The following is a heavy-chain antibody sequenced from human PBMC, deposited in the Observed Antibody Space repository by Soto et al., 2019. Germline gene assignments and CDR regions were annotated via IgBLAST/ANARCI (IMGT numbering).Heavy chain of an antibody. CDR1: GFTFSSYA. CDR2: ISGSGGST. V-gene: IGHV3-23*01. CDR3: AKDRGILLPYEADV. D-gene: IGHD2-15*01. J-gene: IGHJ6*02. Sequence: QAGGSLRLSCAASGFTFSSYAMSWVRQAPGKGLEWVSAISGSGGSTYYADSVKGRFTISRDNSKNTLYLQMNSLRAEDTAVYCCAKDRGILLPYEADVWGQGTTVTVSS.